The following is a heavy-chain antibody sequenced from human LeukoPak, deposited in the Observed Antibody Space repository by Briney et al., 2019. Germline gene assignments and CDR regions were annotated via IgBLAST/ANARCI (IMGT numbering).Heavy chain of an antibody. Sequence: SETLSLTCAVYGGSFSGYYWSWIRQPPGKGLEWIGEINHSGSTNYNPSLKSRVTISLDTSKNQFSLKLSSVTAADTAMYYCARGLRGYTNYWGQGTLVTVSS. D-gene: IGHD5-12*01. V-gene: IGHV4-34*01. J-gene: IGHJ4*02. CDR2: INHSGST. CDR3: ARGLRGYTNY. CDR1: GGSFSGYY.